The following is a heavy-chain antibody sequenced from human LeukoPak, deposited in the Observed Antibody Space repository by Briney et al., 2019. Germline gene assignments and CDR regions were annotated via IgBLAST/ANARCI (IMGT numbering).Heavy chain of an antibody. D-gene: IGHD3/OR15-3a*01. CDR3: ARDGGWTLDY. V-gene: IGHV4-61*02. Sequence: SETLSLTCTVSGGSISSGSYYWSWIRQPAGKGLEWIGRIYTSGSTNYNPSLKGRVTISVDTSKNQFSLKLSSVTAADTAVYYCARDGGWTLDYWGQGTLVTVSS. CDR2: IYTSGST. CDR1: GGSISSGSYY. J-gene: IGHJ4*02.